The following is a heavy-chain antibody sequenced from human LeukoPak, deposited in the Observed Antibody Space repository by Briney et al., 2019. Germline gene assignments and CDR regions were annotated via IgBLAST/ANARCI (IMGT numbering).Heavy chain of an antibody. CDR1: GFTFSSYE. Sequence: PGGSLRLSCAASGFTFSSYEMNWVRQAPGKGLEWVSYISSSGSTIYYADSVKGRFTISRDNAKNTVYVQMNSLRVEDTAVYCCAREGFGYSYGFWGQGTLVTVSS. CDR3: AREGFGYSYGF. D-gene: IGHD5-18*01. J-gene: IGHJ4*02. V-gene: IGHV3-48*03. CDR2: ISSSGSTI.